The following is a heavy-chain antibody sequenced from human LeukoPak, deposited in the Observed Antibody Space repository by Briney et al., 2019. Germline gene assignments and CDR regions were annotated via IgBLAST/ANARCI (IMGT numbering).Heavy chain of an antibody. CDR2: INPNSGGT. V-gene: IGHV1-2*02. CDR1: GYTFTGYY. D-gene: IGHD2-21*01. J-gene: IGHJ6*03. CDR3: GGCGGVGGWGWFLFYFMDV. Sequence: ASVKVSCKASGYTFTGYYMHWVRQAPGQGLEWMGWINPNSGGTNYAQKFQGRVTMTRDTSISTAYMELSGLRSDDTAVYYCGGCGGVGGWGWFLFYFMDVWGKGTTVTVSS.